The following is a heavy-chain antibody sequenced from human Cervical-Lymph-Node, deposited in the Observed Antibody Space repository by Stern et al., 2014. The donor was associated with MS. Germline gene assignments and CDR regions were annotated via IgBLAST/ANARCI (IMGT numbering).Heavy chain of an antibody. Sequence: QITLKESGPALLQPTRTLTLTCTCSGFSLSSRAVGVGWFRQPPGKTLEWLALIYWNHDQRYSPSLRTRLTITQDTSKNQVFLSMTNMDPGDTGTYYCAHFGIGYNFFDFWGQGILVTVS. D-gene: IGHD3-10*01. CDR1: GFSLSSRAVG. J-gene: IGHJ5*01. V-gene: IGHV2-5*01. CDR3: AHFGIGYNFFDF. CDR2: IYWNHDQ.